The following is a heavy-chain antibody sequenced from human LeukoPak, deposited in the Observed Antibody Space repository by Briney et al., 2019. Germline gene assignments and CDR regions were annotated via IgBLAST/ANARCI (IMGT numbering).Heavy chain of an antibody. CDR3: ARDDNYGTFDY. CDR1: GGSISSYY. D-gene: IGHD4-17*01. V-gene: IGHV4-59*01. J-gene: IGHJ4*02. CDR2: IYYSGST. Sequence: SETLSLTCTGSGGSISSYYWSWIRQPPGKGLEWIGYIYYSGSTNYNPSLKSRVTISVDTSKNQFSLKLSSVTAADTAVYYCARDDNYGTFDYWGQGTLVTVSS.